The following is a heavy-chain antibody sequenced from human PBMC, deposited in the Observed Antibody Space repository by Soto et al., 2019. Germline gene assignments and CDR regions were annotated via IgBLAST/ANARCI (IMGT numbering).Heavy chain of an antibody. V-gene: IGHV3-21*01. CDR1: GFTFSSYS. Sequence: GGSLRLSCAASGFTFSSYSMNWVRQAPGKGLEWVSSISSSSSYIYYADSVKGRFTISRDNAKNSLYLQMNSLRAEDTAVYYCARDGPIVVVPAAMRYWGQGTLVTVSS. CDR2: ISSSSSYI. J-gene: IGHJ4*02. D-gene: IGHD2-2*01. CDR3: ARDGPIVVVPAAMRY.